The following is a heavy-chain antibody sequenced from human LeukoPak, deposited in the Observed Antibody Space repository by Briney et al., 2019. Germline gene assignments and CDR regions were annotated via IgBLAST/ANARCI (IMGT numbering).Heavy chain of an antibody. V-gene: IGHV4-59*01. CDR3: AGRNVVVPAAVFDP. D-gene: IGHD2-2*01. CDR2: IYYSGST. J-gene: IGHJ5*02. CDR1: GGSISSYY. Sequence: SETPSLTCTVSGGSISSYYWSWIRQPPGKGLEWIGYIYYSGSTNYNPSLKSRVTISVDTSKNQFSLKLSSVTAADTAVYYCAGRNVVVPAAVFDPWGQGTLVTVSS.